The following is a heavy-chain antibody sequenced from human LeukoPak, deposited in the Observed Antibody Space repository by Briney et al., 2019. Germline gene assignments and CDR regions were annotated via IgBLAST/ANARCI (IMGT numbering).Heavy chain of an antibody. CDR1: GYTFTSYG. D-gene: IGHD3-16*01. CDR2: INAYNGNT. V-gene: IGHV1-18*01. CDR3: ARGGPAARLITFGGVTGY. J-gene: IGHJ4*02. Sequence: ASVKVSCKASGYTFTSYGISWVRQAPGQGLEWMGWINAYNGNTNYAQKLQGRVTMTTDTSTSTAYMGLRNLKSDDTAVYYCARGGPAARLITFGGVTGYWGQGTLVTVSS.